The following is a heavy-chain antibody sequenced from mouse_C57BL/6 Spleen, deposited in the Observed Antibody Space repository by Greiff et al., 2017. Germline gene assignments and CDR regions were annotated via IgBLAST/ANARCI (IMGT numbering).Heavy chain of an antibody. CDR2: IAPSGSYT. D-gene: IGHD3-3*01. CDR3: ARGGTIDY. V-gene: IGHV1-50*01. CDR1: GYTFTSYW. Sequence: QVQLQQPGAELVKPGASVKLSCKASGYTFTSYWMQWVKQRPGQGLEWIGEIAPSGSYTNYTHKVKGKATISIDTSSSTAYMQLSHLTSEDSAVYYCARGGTIDYWGQGTMVTVSA. J-gene: IGHJ3*01.